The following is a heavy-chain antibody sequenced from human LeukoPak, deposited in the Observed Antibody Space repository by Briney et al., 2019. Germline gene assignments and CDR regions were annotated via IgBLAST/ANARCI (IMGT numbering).Heavy chain of an antibody. CDR2: IDPSDSYT. V-gene: IGHV5-10-1*01. Sequence: GESLKISCKDSGHXFTSYWIGWVRQMPGKGLEWTGRIDPSDSYTNYSPSFQGHVTISVDKSISTAYLQWSSLKASDSAMYYCARRGYYYYGMDVWSQGTTVTVSS. CDR1: GHXFTSYW. CDR3: ARRGYYYYGMDV. D-gene: IGHD3-10*01. J-gene: IGHJ6*02.